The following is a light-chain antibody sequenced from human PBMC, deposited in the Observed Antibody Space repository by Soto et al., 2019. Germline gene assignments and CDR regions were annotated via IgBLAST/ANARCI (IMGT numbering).Light chain of an antibody. J-gene: IGKJ2*01. CDR2: KAS. CDR1: QSISSW. CDR3: QQYYIYST. Sequence: DIQMTQSPSTLSAFVGDRVTITCRASQSISSWLAWYQQKPGKAPNLLIYKASTLKSGVPSRFSGSGSGTEFTLTISSLQTDEFATYYCQQYYIYSTFGQGTKLEIK. V-gene: IGKV1-5*03.